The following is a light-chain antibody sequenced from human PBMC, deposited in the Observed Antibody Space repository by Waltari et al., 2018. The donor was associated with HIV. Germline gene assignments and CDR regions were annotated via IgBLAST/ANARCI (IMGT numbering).Light chain of an antibody. CDR1: QSVSSY. CDR3: QQRSNWPLT. V-gene: IGKV3-11*01. Sequence: EIVLTQSPATLSSSPGERVTLSCRASQSVSSYLAWYRQNPGQAPRLLIYDASNRATGIPARFSGSGSGTDFTLTISSLEPEDFAVYYCQQRSNWPLTFGGGTKVEIK. CDR2: DAS. J-gene: IGKJ4*01.